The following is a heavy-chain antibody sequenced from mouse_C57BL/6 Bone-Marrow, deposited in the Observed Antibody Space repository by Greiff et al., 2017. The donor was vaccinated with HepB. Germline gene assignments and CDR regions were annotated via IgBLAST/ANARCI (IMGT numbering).Heavy chain of an antibody. D-gene: IGHD2-2*01. CDR2: IHPNSGST. CDR3: ASYGYRFAY. Sequence: QVQLQQPGAELVKPGASVKLSCKASGYTFTSYWMHWVKQRPGQGLEWIGMIHPNSGSTNYNETFKSKATLTVDKSSSTAYMQLSSLTSEDSAVYYCASYGYRFAYWGQGTLVTVSA. J-gene: IGHJ3*01. CDR1: GYTFTSYW. V-gene: IGHV1-64*01.